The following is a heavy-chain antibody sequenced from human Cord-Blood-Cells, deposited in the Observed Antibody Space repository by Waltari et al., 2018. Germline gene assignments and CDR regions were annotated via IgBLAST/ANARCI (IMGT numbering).Heavy chain of an antibody. J-gene: IGHJ4*02. V-gene: IGHV3-30*04. D-gene: IGHD3-22*01. Sequence: QVQLVESGGGVVQPGRSLRLSCAVSGFTFSSYAMHWVRPAPGKGLEWVAVISYDGSNKYYADSVKGRFTISRDNSKNTLYLQMNSLRAEDTAVYYCARDNDDSSGYYFDYWGQGTLVTVSS. CDR3: ARDNDDSSGYYFDY. CDR2: ISYDGSNK. CDR1: GFTFSSYA.